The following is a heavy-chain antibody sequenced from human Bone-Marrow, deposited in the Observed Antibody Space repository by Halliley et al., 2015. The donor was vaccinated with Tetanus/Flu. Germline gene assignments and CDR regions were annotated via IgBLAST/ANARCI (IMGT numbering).Heavy chain of an antibody. CDR2: IYPGYSDT. Sequence: QLVQSGAEVQKSGESLKISCKVSGYSCISYWIGWVRQMPGKGLEWMGIIYPGYSDTRYSPSFQGQVTISADRSINTAYLQWSSLKASAPAMYCCARLVGMEANGAFPFDYWGQGTLVSVSS. CDR3: ARLVGMEANGAFPFDY. CDR1: GYSCISYW. V-gene: IGHV5-51*01. J-gene: IGHJ4*02. D-gene: IGHD4-17*01.